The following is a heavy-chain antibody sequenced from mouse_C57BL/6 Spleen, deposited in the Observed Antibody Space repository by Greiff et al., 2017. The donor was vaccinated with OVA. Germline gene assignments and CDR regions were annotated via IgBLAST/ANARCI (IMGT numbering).Heavy chain of an antibody. V-gene: IGHV1-26*01. D-gene: IGHD1-1*01. CDR1: GYTFTDYY. CDR2: INPNNGGT. CDR3: AFFYYGSSYGYFDV. J-gene: IGHJ1*03. Sequence: VQLQQSGPELVKPGASVKISCKASGYTFTDYYMNWVKQSHGKSLEWIGDINPNNGGTSYNQKFKGKATLTVDKSSSTAYMELRSLTSEDSAVYYCAFFYYGSSYGYFDVWGTGTTVTVSS.